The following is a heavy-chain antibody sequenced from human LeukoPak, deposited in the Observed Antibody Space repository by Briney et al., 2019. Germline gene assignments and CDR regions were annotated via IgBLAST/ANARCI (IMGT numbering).Heavy chain of an antibody. D-gene: IGHD6-13*01. CDR2: IYAGGTT. J-gene: IGHJ4*02. CDR1: GFTVSSNF. V-gene: IGHV3-53*01. CDR3: AREPLRIAAAGVFDY. Sequence: GGSLRLSCAASGFTVSSNFISWVRQAPGRGLEWVSVIYAGGTTYYADSVKGRFTISRDNAKNSLYLQMNSLRAEDTAVYYCAREPLRIAAAGVFDYWGQGTLVTVSS.